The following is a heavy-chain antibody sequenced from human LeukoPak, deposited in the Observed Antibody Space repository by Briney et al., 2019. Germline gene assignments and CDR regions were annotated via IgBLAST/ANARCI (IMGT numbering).Heavy chain of an antibody. Sequence: GVSLRLSCAASGFTFSSYSMNWVRQAPGKGLEWVSFISSSSTYIYYADSVKGRFTISRDDAKNSLYLQMSSLRADDTAVYYCARDRVVSGRFGEVASWGQGTLVTVSS. CDR2: ISSSSTYI. J-gene: IGHJ5*01. CDR3: ARDRVVSGRFGEVAS. D-gene: IGHD3-10*01. V-gene: IGHV3-21*01. CDR1: GFTFSSYS.